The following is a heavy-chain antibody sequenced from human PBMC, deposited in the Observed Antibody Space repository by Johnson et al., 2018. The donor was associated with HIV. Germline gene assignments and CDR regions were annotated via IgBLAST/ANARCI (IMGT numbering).Heavy chain of an antibody. V-gene: IGHV3-7*02. CDR1: GFIISSYW. J-gene: IGHJ3*02. CDR2: IKKDGSEK. CDR3: ARRMVVGYHALDI. D-gene: IGHD2-21*01. Sequence: VQLVESGGGLVQPGGSLRLSCAASGFIISSYWMTWVRQAPGKGLEWVANIKKDGSEKYYVDSVKGRFTISRDNAKNSLYLQMNSLRVEDTAIYYCARRMVVGYHALDIWGQGTMVTVSS.